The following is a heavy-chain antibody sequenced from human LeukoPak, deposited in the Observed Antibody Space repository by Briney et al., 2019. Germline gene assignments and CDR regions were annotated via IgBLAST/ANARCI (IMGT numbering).Heavy chain of an antibody. J-gene: IGHJ6*02. CDR2: INPNSGGT. CDR3: AREGRGYSYGHPEISYYYYGMDV. Sequence: GASVKVSCKASGYTFTGYYMHWVRQAPGQGLEWMGWINPNSGGTNYAQKFQGRVTMTRDTYISTAYMELSRLRSDDTAVYYCAREGRGYSYGHPEISYYYYGMDVWGQGTTVTVSS. CDR1: GYTFTGYY. V-gene: IGHV1-2*02. D-gene: IGHD5-18*01.